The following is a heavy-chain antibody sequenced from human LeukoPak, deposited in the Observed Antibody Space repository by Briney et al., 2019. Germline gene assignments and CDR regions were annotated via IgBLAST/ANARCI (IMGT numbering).Heavy chain of an antibody. J-gene: IGHJ2*01. V-gene: IGHV4/OR15-8*02. Sequence: GSLRLSCAASGFTFSSYWMSWVRQRPGKGLEWIGEIYHSGNPNYNPSLKSRVTISIDKSKNQFSLKLYSVTAADTAMYYCAKDAGTTRTRWFFDLWGRGTLVAVSS. CDR1: GFTFSSYW. D-gene: IGHD1-7*01. CDR2: IYHSGNP. CDR3: AKDAGTTRTRWFFDL.